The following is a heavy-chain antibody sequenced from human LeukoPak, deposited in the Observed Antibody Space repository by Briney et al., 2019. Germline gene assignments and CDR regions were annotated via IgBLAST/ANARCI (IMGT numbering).Heavy chain of an antibody. Sequence: SETLSLTCTVSGDSISSYYWSWIRQPVGKGLQWIGRMFTSGSNNYNPSLTSRVTMSVDTSKNQFSLNLTSVTAADTAVYYCARESAELGRSFDYWGQGALVTVSS. CDR1: GDSISSYY. CDR3: ARESAELGRSFDY. D-gene: IGHD6-6*01. V-gene: IGHV4-4*07. CDR2: MFTSGSN. J-gene: IGHJ4*02.